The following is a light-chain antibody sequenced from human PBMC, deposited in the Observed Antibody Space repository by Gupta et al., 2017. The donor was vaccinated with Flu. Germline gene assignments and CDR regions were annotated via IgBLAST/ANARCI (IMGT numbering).Light chain of an antibody. Sequence: QRVTIAWSGSSSKIGSNHVNWHQPRPATAPILLIYSNNPRAAGVPDRFSGSKAGTSASLATSGLQDEDEDDYYCAAWDDSRNWVFGGGTKLTVL. J-gene: IGLJ3*02. CDR1: SSKIGSNH. V-gene: IGLV1-44*01. CDR3: AAWDDSRNWV. CDR2: SNN.